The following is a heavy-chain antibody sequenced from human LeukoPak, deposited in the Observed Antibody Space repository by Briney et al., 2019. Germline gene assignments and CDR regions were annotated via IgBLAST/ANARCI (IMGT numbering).Heavy chain of an antibody. CDR1: GYTFIDYY. D-gene: IGHD5-12*01. CDR3: ARDSRRYSGYDFRY. J-gene: IGHJ4*02. CDR2: INPNSGGT. Sequence: ASVKVSCKASGYTFIDYYMHWVRRAPGQGLEWMGWINPNSGGTNYAQNFQGRVTMTRDTSISTAYVELSRLRSDDTAVYYCARDSRRYSGYDFRYWGQGTLVTVSS. V-gene: IGHV1-2*02.